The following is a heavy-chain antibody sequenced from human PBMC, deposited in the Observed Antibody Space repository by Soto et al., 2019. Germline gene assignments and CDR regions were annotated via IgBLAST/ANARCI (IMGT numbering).Heavy chain of an antibody. CDR3: ATGNSRDIVVVVAAFDY. D-gene: IGHD2-15*01. J-gene: IGHJ4*02. CDR2: ISYDGSNK. Sequence: GGSLRLSCAASGFTFSSYGMHWVRQAPGKGLEWVAVISYDGSNKYYADSVKGRFTISRDNSKNTLYLQMNSLRAEDTAVYYCATGNSRDIVVVVAAFDYWGQGTLVTVSS. CDR1: GFTFSSYG. V-gene: IGHV3-30*03.